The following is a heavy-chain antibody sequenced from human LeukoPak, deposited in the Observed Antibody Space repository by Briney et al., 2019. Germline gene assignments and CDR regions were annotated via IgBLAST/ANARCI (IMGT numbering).Heavy chain of an antibody. J-gene: IGHJ4*02. D-gene: IGHD6-19*01. CDR3: ARGSTSASNGWLGQLEY. CDR2: ISSSSSYI. Sequence: GGSLRLSCAASRFIFSSYSMIWVRQTPGMGLEWVSSISSSSSYIYYTDSLKGRFIISRDNAKNSLYLQMNSLSADDTGVYYCARGSTSASNGWLGQLEYWGQGTLVTVSS. CDR1: RFIFSSYS. V-gene: IGHV3-21*01.